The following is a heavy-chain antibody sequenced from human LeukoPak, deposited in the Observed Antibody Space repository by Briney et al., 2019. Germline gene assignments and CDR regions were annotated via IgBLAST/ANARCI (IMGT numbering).Heavy chain of an antibody. CDR2: ISGSGGST. Sequence: PGGSLRLSCAASGFTFSSYAMSWVRQAPGKGLEWVSAISGSGGSTYYADSVKGRFTISRDNSKNTLYLQMNSLRAEDTAVYYCAKARKLDCSGGSCYSTYYYYYYGMDVWGQGTTVTVSS. J-gene: IGHJ6*02. D-gene: IGHD2-15*01. CDR1: GFTFSSYA. V-gene: IGHV3-23*01. CDR3: AKARKLDCSGGSCYSTYYYYYYGMDV.